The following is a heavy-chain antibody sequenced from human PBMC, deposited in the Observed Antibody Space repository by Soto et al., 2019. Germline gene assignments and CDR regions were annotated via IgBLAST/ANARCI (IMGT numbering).Heavy chain of an antibody. CDR1: GFTFSRYS. J-gene: IGHJ4*02. V-gene: IGHV3-21*06. Sequence: EVQLVESGGGLVQPGGSLRLSCAASGFTFSRYSMNWVRHAPGKGLEWVASISSTTNYIYYGDSMKGRFTISRDNAKNSLYLEMNSLRAEDTAVYYCARESEDLTSNFVYWGQGTLVTVSS. CDR2: ISSTTNYI. CDR3: ARESEDLTSNFVY.